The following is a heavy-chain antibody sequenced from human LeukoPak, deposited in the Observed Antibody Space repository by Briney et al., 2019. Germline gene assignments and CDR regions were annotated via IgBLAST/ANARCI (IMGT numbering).Heavy chain of an antibody. D-gene: IGHD3-22*01. J-gene: IGHJ4*02. Sequence: GGSLRLSCAASGFTFSSYAMSWVRQAPGKGLEWVGRIKSKTDGGTTDYAAPVKGRFTISRDDSKNTLYLQMNSLKTEDTAVYYCTTDAGYDSSGYYYWGQGTLVTVSS. CDR3: TTDAGYDSSGYYY. CDR2: IKSKTDGGTT. V-gene: IGHV3-15*01. CDR1: GFTFSSYA.